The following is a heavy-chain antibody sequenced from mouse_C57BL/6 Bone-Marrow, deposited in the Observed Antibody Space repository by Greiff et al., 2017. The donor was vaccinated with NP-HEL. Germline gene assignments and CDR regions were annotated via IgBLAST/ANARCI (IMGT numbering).Heavy chain of an antibody. CDR1: GFTFSDYS. Sequence: EVLLVEPEGGLVQPGSSMKLSCTASGFTFSDYSMPWVRQVPEKGLEWVANINYDGSSTNYLDSLKSRFIISRDNAKNILYLQMSSLKSEDTATYYCAREGGLRRRTYAMDYWGQGTSVTVSS. D-gene: IGHD2-4*01. J-gene: IGHJ4*01. V-gene: IGHV5-16*01. CDR2: INYDGSST. CDR3: AREGGLRRRTYAMDY.